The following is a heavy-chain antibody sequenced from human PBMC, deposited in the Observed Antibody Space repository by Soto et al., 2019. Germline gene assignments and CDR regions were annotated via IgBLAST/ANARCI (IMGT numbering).Heavy chain of an antibody. CDR2: IWSDGSYK. D-gene: IGHD3-10*01. V-gene: IGHV3-33*01. Sequence: QVQLVESGGGVVQPGRSLRLSCAASGFTFSNYGMHWIRQAPGKGLEWVAVIWSDGSYKYYADSVKGGFTSSRDNSKNTPYLQMNCLRSEDPGVYYGARDLRGGHRIVAAAISWGQGTLVTVSS. CDR3: ARDLRGGHRIVAAAIS. CDR1: GFTFSNYG. J-gene: IGHJ5*02.